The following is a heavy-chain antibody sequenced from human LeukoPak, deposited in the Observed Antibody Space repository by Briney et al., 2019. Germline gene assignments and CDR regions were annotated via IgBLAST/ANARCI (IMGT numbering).Heavy chain of an antibody. CDR1: GYTFTSYY. CDR3: ARDQEGFDY. J-gene: IGHJ4*02. CDR2: INPSGGST. Sequence: ASVKVSCKASGYTFTSYYMHWVRQAPGQGLEWMGIINPSGGSTSYAQKFQGRVAVTRDTSTSTVHMELSGLRSEDTAVYYCARDQEGFDYWGQGTLVTISS. V-gene: IGHV1-46*01.